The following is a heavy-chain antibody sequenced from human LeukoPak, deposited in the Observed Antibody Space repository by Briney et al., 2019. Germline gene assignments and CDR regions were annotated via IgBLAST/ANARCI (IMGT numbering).Heavy chain of an antibody. D-gene: IGHD6-19*01. V-gene: IGHV3-23*01. CDR1: GFTFSTYA. CDR2: IRGSGGAT. J-gene: IGHJ4*02. Sequence: GGSLRLSCAASGFTFSTYAISWVRQAPGKGLEWVSGIRGSGGATYYADSVKGRFTISSDNSKNTLYLRMNSLRAEDTAVYFCAKDYYIVVTGTVDYWGQGTLVTVSS. CDR3: AKDYYIVVTGTVDY.